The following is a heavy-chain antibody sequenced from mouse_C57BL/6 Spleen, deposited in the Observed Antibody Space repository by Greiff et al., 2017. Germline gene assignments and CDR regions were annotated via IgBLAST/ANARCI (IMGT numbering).Heavy chain of an antibody. CDR1: GYTFTDYE. CDR3: TRSKLRYAMDY. Sequence: QVQLKPSGAELVRPGASVTLSCKASGYTFTDYEMHWVKQTPVHGLEWIGAIDPETGGTAYNQKFKGKAILTADKSSSTAYMELRSLTSEDSAVYYCTRSKLRYAMDYWGQGTSVTVSS. V-gene: IGHV1-15*01. D-gene: IGHD1-1*01. J-gene: IGHJ4*01. CDR2: IDPETGGT.